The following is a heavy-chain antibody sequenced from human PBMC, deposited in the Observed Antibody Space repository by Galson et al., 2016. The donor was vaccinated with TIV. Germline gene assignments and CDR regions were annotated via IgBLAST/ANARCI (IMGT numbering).Heavy chain of an antibody. CDR3: AKVYSSSYYPNSIDY. J-gene: IGHJ4*02. V-gene: IGHV3-23*01. Sequence: CAASGFTFSSQTMSWVRQAPGKGLEWVSAISISGASAYYADSVKGRFTISRDNSKKTLYLQMNSLRAEDTAVYYCAKVYSSSYYPNSIDYWGQGTLVTVSS. CDR2: ISISGASA. D-gene: IGHD3-22*01. CDR1: GFTFSSQT.